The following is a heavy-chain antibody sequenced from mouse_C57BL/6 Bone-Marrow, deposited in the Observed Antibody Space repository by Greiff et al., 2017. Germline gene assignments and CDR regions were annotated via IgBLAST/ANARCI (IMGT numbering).Heavy chain of an antibody. CDR2: ISSGSSTI. V-gene: IGHV5-17*01. CDR3: ARDALVYFDY. CDR1: GFTFSDYG. Sequence: EVKLVESGGGLVKPGGSLKLSCAASGFTFSDYGMHWVRQAPEKGLEWVAYISSGSSTIYYADTVKGRFPISRDNAKNTLFLQMTSLRSEDTAMYYCARDALVYFDYWGQGTTLTVSS. J-gene: IGHJ2*01.